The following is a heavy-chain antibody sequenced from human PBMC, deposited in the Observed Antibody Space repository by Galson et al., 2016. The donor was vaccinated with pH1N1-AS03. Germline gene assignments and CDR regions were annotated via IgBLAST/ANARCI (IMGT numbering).Heavy chain of an antibody. CDR2: IHLSGTN. J-gene: IGHJ4*02. Sequence: SETLSLTCAVSGGSISDYYLSWIRQPPGKGLEWIGHIHLSGTNNYNPFLKSRFTISVDTSKKQFSLKITSVTAADTAVYFCPAGQGWQFDYWGQGTLVTASS. V-gene: IGHV4-59*01. CDR1: GGSISDYY. CDR3: PAGQGWQFDY. D-gene: IGHD2-15*01.